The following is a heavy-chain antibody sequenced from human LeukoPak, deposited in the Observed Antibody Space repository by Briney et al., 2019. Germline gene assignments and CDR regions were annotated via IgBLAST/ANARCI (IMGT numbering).Heavy chain of an antibody. CDR2: ISGSGGST. D-gene: IGHD3-10*01. V-gene: IGHV3-23*01. Sequence: GGSLRLSCAASGFTFSSYSMNWVRQAPGKGLEWVSAISGSGGSTYYADSVKGRFTISRNNSKNTLYLQMNSLRAEDTAVYYCAKDGSGSYSLYYYYGMDVWGQGTTVTVSS. CDR1: GFTFSSYS. CDR3: AKDGSGSYSLYYYYGMDV. J-gene: IGHJ6*02.